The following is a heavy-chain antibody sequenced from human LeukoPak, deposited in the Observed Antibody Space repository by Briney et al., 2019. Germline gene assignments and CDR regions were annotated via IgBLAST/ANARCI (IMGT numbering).Heavy chain of an antibody. CDR3: ARGGGDSWGY. V-gene: IGHV4-39*01. D-gene: IGHD2-21*02. J-gene: IGHJ4*02. Sequence: SETLSPTCTVSGGSISSSSYYWGWIRQPPGKGLEWIGSVYYSGSTYYNPSLKSRVTISVDTSKSQFSLKLSSVTAADTAVYYCARGGGDSWGYWGQGTLVTVSS. CDR2: VYYSGST. CDR1: GGSISSSSYY.